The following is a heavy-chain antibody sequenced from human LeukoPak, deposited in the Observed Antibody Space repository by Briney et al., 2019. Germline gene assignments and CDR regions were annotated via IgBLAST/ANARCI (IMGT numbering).Heavy chain of an antibody. D-gene: IGHD1-26*01. V-gene: IGHV3-9*03. CDR3: AKETSGSYFD. CDR2: ISWNSGSI. CDR1: GFTFDDYA. J-gene: IGHJ4*02. Sequence: GGSLRLSCAASGFTFDDYAMHWVRQAPGKGLEWVSGISWNSGSIGYADSVKGRFTISRDNAKNSLYLQMNSLRAEDMALYYCAKETSGSYFDWGQGTLVTVSS.